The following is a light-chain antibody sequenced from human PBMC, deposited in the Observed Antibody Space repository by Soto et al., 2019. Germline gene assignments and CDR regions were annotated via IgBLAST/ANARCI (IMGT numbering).Light chain of an antibody. CDR2: MNN. Sequence: QSVLTQPPSASGTPGQRITISCSGGSSNIGSNYVCWYHQLPGAAPKLLIYMNNQRPSGVPDRFSGSKSGTSASLAISGLRFEGEADYYCAAWDDGLSGVVFGGGTKLTVL. CDR3: AAWDDGLSGVV. V-gene: IGLV1-47*01. J-gene: IGLJ2*01. CDR1: SSNIGSNY.